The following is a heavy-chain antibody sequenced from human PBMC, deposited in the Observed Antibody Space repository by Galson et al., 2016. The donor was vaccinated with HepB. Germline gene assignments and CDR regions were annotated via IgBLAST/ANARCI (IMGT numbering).Heavy chain of an antibody. CDR1: GFTLSSYA. D-gene: IGHD3-3*01. J-gene: IGHJ4*02. CDR2: ISYDGSYK. Sequence: SLRLSCAASGFTLSSYAMHWVRQAPGKGLEWVAVISYDGSYKYYTDSVKGRFTISRDNSKNTLSLQMNSLRVEDTAVYYCAKWGGSSITIFGVYYFDYWGQGTLVTVSS. CDR3: AKWGGSSITIFGVYYFDY. V-gene: IGHV3-30*18.